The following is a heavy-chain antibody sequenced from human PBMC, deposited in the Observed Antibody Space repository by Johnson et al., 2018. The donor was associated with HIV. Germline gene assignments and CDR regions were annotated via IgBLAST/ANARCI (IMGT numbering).Heavy chain of an antibody. Sequence: QVQLVESGGGVVQPGRSLRLSCAASGFTFSSYAMHWFRQAPGKGLEWVAVISYDGSNKYYADSVKGRFTISRDNSKNTLYLQMNSLRAEDTAVYYCAKVKSWGLDAFDIWGQGTMVTVSS. CDR1: GFTFSSYA. V-gene: IGHV3-30*04. D-gene: IGHD7-27*01. J-gene: IGHJ3*02. CDR2: ISYDGSNK. CDR3: AKVKSWGLDAFDI.